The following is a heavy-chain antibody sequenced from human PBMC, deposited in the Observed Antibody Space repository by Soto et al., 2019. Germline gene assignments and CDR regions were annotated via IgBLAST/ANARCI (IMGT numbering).Heavy chain of an antibody. Sequence: SETLSLTCAVSGGTMSSGVYSWKWIRQPPGKGLEWIGYSYHSGSTYYNPSLKSRVTISLEMSKNQFSLNLSSVTAADTAVYYCARDAERGQAAFDSWGKGTLVTVSS. D-gene: IGHD2-15*01. CDR2: SYHSGST. J-gene: IGHJ4*02. CDR3: ARDAERGQAAFDS. CDR1: GGTMSSGVYS. V-gene: IGHV4-30-2*01.